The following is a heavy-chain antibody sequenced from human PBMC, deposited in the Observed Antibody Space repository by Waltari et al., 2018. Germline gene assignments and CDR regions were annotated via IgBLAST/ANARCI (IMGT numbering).Heavy chain of an antibody. V-gene: IGHV1-2*02. D-gene: IGHD3-16*02. CDR3: ARVSGSYPSYYFDY. J-gene: IGHJ4*02. CDR2: SNTNSGGT. CDR1: GYTFTGYY. Sequence: QVQLVQSGAEVKKPGASVKVSCKASGYTFTGYYMHWVRQAPGQGLEWMGWSNTNSGGTNYAQKVQGRVTMTRDTSISTAYMELSRLRSDDTAVYYCARVSGSYPSYYFDYWGQGTLVTVSS.